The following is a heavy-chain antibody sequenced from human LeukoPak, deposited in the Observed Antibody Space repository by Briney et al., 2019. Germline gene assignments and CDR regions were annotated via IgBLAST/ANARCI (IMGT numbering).Heavy chain of an antibody. V-gene: IGHV4-38-2*01. CDR1: GYSISSGYY. CDR2: IYHSGST. D-gene: IGHD2-15*01. CDR3: ASGGYCSGGSCYLDAFDI. Sequence: PSETLSLTCAVSGYSISSGYYWGWIRQPPGKGLEWIGSIYHSGSTYYNPSLKSRVTISVGTSKNQFSLKLSSVTAADTAVYYCASGGYCSGGSCYLDAFDIWGQGTMVTVSS. J-gene: IGHJ3*02.